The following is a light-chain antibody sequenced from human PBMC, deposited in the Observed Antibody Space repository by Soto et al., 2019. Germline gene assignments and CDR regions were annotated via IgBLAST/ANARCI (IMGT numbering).Light chain of an antibody. J-gene: IGKJ5*01. V-gene: IGKV1-9*01. Sequence: IKWSLSPASLCAPVGDGVSVTCRASQGINTFLAWYQQKAGKAPKLLIYAASTLQIGVPSRFSGSGSGTEFTLTISSLQSEDFTPYDSQQLNTYRISFGPGARLEI. CDR2: AAS. CDR1: QGINTF. CDR3: QQLNTYRIS.